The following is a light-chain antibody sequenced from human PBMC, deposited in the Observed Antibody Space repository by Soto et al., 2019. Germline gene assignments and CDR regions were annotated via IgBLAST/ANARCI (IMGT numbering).Light chain of an antibody. CDR3: QQYNNWPPKA. Sequence: EIVMTQSPATLSVSPGERATLYCRASQSVSSNLAWYQQTPGQAPRLLIYGASTRATGIPARFSGSGSGTESTPTISSLQSEDLVVYYCQQYNNWPPKAFGQGTKVEIK. J-gene: IGKJ1*01. CDR2: GAS. V-gene: IGKV3-15*01. CDR1: QSVSSN.